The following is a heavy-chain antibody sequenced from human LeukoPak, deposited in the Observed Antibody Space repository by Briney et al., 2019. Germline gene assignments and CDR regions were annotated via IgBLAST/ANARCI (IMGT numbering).Heavy chain of an antibody. V-gene: IGHV5-51*01. Sequence: GESLQISCKGSGYSFTNYWIGWVRQLPGKGLVWMGIIYPGDSDTRYSPYFQGHGIISADKSISTAYLQWSSLKASDSAMYYCARRRYGSHFDYSGQGTLVTASS. CDR1: GYSFTNYW. J-gene: IGHJ4*02. CDR2: IYPGDSDT. CDR3: ARRRYGSHFDY. D-gene: IGHD1-26*01.